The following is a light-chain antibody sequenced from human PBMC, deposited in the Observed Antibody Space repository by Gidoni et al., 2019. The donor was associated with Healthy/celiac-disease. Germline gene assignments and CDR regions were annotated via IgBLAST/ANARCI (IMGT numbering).Light chain of an antibody. CDR2: DAS. CDR1: QSVSSY. V-gene: IGKV3-11*01. J-gene: IGKJ1*01. Sequence: EIVLTQSPATLSLSPGERATLSCRASQSVSSYLAWCQQKPGQAPRLLIYDASNRATGIPARFSGSGSGTDFTLPISSLEPEDFAVYYCQQRSNWPRTFGQGTKVEIK. CDR3: QQRSNWPRT.